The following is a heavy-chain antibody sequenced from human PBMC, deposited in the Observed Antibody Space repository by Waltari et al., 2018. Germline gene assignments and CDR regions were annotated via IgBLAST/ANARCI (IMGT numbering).Heavy chain of an antibody. CDR2: ISGSGGTT. Sequence: EVRLVESGGGLVQPGGSLRLSCAASGFAFANSGMRWVRQAPGKGLEVVSSISGSGGTTYYADSVKGRFTMSKDNSKNTLFLQMNSLRVDDTADYYCAKSSGSYYEVFDYWGRGTLVTVSS. V-gene: IGHV3-23*04. CDR3: AKSSGSYYEVFDY. J-gene: IGHJ4*02. CDR1: GFAFANSG. D-gene: IGHD1-26*01.